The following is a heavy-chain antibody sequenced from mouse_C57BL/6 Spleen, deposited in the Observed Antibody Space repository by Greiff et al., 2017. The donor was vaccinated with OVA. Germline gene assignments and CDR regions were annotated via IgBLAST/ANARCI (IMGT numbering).Heavy chain of an antibody. Sequence: VQLVESGPGLVAPSQSLSITCTASGFSLTSYGVDWVRQSPGKGLEWLGVIWGVGSTNYNSALKSRLSISKDNSKSQVFIKMNSLQTDDTAMYYCASDGGFSWFAYWGQGTLVTVSA. CDR2: IWGVGST. CDR1: GFSLTSYG. J-gene: IGHJ3*01. V-gene: IGHV2-6*01. CDR3: ASDGGFSWFAY.